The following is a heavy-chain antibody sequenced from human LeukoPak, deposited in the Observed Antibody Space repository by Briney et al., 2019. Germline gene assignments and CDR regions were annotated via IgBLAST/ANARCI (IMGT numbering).Heavy chain of an antibody. V-gene: IGHV3-48*03. Sequence: SGGSLRLSCAVSGLPFSFFEINWVRQAPGKGLEWVSNIASSGRTRYYADSVKGRFSISRDNAKNSLYLQMNTLRVEDTGVYYCALLAVASDFDYWGQGALVTVSS. CDR2: IASSGRTR. CDR1: GLPFSFFE. D-gene: IGHD6-19*01. CDR3: ALLAVASDFDY. J-gene: IGHJ4*02.